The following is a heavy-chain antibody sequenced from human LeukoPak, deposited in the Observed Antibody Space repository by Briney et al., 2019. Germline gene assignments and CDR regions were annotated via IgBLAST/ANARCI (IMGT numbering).Heavy chain of an antibody. CDR2: IIPILGIA. V-gene: IGHV1-69*04. Sequence: SVKVSCKASGGTFSSYAISWVRQAPGQGLEWMGRIIPILGIANYAQKFQGRVTITADKSTSTAYMELSSLRSEDTALYYCAKDIRGYSNAYGMDVWGQGTTVTVSS. J-gene: IGHJ6*02. CDR1: GGTFSSYA. CDR3: AKDIRGYSNAYGMDV. D-gene: IGHD4-11*01.